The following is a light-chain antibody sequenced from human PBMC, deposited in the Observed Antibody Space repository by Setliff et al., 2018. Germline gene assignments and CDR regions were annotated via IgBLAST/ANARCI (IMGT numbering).Light chain of an antibody. CDR1: SSDIGAYNS. CDR3: CSHASSSPYV. Sequence: QSALTQPASVSGSPGQSITIPCSGTSSDIGAYNSVSWYQQHPGKAPRVIIYEVSDRPSGVSNRFPGSKSDNTASLTISGLQAEDEADYYCCSHASSSPYVFGTGTKVTVL. CDR2: EVS. V-gene: IGLV2-14*01. J-gene: IGLJ1*01.